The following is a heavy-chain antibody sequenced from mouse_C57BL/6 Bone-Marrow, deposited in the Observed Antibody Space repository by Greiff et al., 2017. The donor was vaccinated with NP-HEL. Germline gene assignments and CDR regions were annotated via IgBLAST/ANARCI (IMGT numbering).Heavy chain of an antibody. CDR3: ARWGLLRAMDY. CDR2: INPYNGDT. V-gene: IGHV1-20*01. Sequence: VQLQQSGPELVKPGDSVKIFCKASGYSFTGYFMNWVMQSHGKSLEWIGRINPYNGDTFYNQKFKGKATLTVDKSSSTAHMELRSLTSEDSAVYYCARWGLLRAMDYWGQGTSVTVSS. D-gene: IGHD1-1*01. CDR1: GYSFTGYF. J-gene: IGHJ4*01.